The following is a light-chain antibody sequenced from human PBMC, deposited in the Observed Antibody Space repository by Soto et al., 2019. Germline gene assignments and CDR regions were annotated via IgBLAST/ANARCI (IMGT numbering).Light chain of an antibody. V-gene: IGKV3-20*01. CDR1: QSVSSSY. J-gene: IGKJ1*01. Sequence: EIVLTHSPVTLSLSPVERATLSFMASQSVSSSYLAWYQQKPGQAPRLLIYGASSRATGIPDRFSGSGSGTDFTLTISRLEPEDFAVYYCQQYGSSPWKFGQGTKVDIK. CDR3: QQYGSSPWK. CDR2: GAS.